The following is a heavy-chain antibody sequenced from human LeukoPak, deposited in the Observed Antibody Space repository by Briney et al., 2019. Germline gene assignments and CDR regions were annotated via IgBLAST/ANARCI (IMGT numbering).Heavy chain of an antibody. J-gene: IGHJ4*02. V-gene: IGHV1-46*03. CDR2: INPSGGST. D-gene: IGHD1-1*01. CDR1: GYTFTSYY. CDR3: ARGKLERRSRRYVDY. Sequence: ASVKVSCKASGYTFTSYYIHWVRQAPGQGLEWMGIINPSGGSTSYAQKFQGRVTMTRDTSTSTVYMELSSLRSEDTAVYYCARGKLERRSRRYVDYWGQGTLVTVSS.